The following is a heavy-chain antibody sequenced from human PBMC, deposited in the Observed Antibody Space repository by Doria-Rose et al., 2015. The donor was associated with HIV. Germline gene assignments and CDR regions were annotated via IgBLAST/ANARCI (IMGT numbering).Heavy chain of an antibody. D-gene: IGHD6-13*01. V-gene: IGHV2-26*01. CDR1: GVSLSSPGIG. CDR3: ARIKSSRWYHKYYFDF. CDR2: IFSDDER. Sequence: QESGPALVKPTETLTPTCTVSGVSLSSPGIGVSWIRQPPGKALEWLAHIFSDDERSYKTSLKSRLTISRGTSKSQVVLTMTDMDPVDTATYYCARIKSSRWYHKYYFDFWGQGTLVIVSA. J-gene: IGHJ4*02.